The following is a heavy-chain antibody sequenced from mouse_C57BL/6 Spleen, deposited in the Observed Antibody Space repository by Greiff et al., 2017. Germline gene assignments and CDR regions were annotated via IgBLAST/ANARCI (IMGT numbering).Heavy chain of an antibody. J-gene: IGHJ2*01. V-gene: IGHV3-6*01. Sequence: EVQRVESGPGLVKPSQSLSLTCSVTGYSITSGYYWNWIRQFPGNKLEWMGYISYDGSNNYNPSLKNRISITRDTSKNQFFLKLNSVTTEDTATYYCARGRQLRLPDYWGQGTTLTVSS. CDR2: ISYDGSN. D-gene: IGHD3-2*02. CDR1: GYSITSGYY. CDR3: ARGRQLRLPDY.